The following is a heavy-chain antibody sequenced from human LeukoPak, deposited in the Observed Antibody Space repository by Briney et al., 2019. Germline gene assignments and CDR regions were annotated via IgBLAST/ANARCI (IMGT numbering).Heavy chain of an antibody. CDR1: GGSISSRHHY. D-gene: IGHD3-16*01. V-gene: IGHV4-31*03. Sequence: PSQTLSLTCTVSGGSISSRHHYWTWIRQHPGKGLEWIGFIYYSGRTFYNPSLKSRITISIDTSENQFSLKLSSVTAADTAVYFCAKASWVSRLDAVLWGQGTLVTVSS. CDR3: AKASWVSRLDAVL. J-gene: IGHJ4*02. CDR2: IYYSGRT.